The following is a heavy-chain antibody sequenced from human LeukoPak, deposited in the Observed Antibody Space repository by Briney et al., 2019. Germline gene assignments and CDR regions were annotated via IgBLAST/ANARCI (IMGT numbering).Heavy chain of an antibody. V-gene: IGHV1-69*05. Sequence: ASVKVSCKASGGTFSSYAISWVRQAPGQGLEWMGRIIPIFGTANYAQKFQGRVTITTDESTSTAYMELSSLRSEDTAVYYCASPGYSYYYDSSEFDAFDIWGQGRMVTVSS. CDR1: GGTFSSYA. CDR3: ASPGYSYYYDSSEFDAFDI. CDR2: IIPIFGTA. J-gene: IGHJ3*02. D-gene: IGHD3-22*01.